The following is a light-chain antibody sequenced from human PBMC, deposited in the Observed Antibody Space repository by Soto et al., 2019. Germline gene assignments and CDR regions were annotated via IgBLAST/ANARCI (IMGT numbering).Light chain of an antibody. V-gene: IGKV3-11*01. CDR1: QSISSY. CDR3: QQRSNWPPIT. CDR2: DAS. J-gene: IGKJ5*01. Sequence: ETVLTQSPATLSLSPGERATLSCRASQSISSYLAWYQQKPGQAPRLLIYDASNRATGIPARFSGSGSGTDFTLTISSLEPEDFAAYYCQQRSNWPPITFGQGTRLEIK.